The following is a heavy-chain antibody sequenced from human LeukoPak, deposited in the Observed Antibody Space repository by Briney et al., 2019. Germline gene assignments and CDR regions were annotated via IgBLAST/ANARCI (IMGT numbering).Heavy chain of an antibody. CDR2: IYYSGST. V-gene: IGHV4-59*01. D-gene: IGHD1-1*01. CDR1: GGSTSSYR. Sequence: SETLSLTCNVSGGSTSSYRWSWIRQPPGKGLEWIGYIYYSGSTNYNPSLKSRVTISVDTSKNQFSLKLSSVTAADTAVYYCARVGGWNDGDWFDPWGQGTLVTVSS. J-gene: IGHJ5*02. CDR3: ARVGGWNDGDWFDP.